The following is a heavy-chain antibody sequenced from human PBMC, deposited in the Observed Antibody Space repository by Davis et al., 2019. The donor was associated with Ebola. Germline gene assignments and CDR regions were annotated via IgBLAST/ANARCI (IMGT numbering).Heavy chain of an antibody. CDR3: ERQGGYSSSGYGMDV. V-gene: IGHV5-51*01. Sequence: KVSCKVSGYSFTSYWIGWVRHLPGKGLEWMGIIYPGDSDTRYSPSFQGQVTISADKSISTAYLQWSSLKASDTAMYYCERQGGYSSSGYGMDVWGQGTTVTVSS. CDR2: IYPGDSDT. CDR1: GYSFTSYW. D-gene: IGHD6-13*01. J-gene: IGHJ6*02.